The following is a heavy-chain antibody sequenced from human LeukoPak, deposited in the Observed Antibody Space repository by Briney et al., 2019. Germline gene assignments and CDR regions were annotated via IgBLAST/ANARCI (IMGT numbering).Heavy chain of an antibody. CDR2: ISGSGGST. J-gene: IGHJ4*02. D-gene: IGHD3-22*01. CDR3: AKPGRSYYDSSGFLDY. V-gene: IGHV3-23*01. CDR1: GFTFSSYG. Sequence: GGSLRLSCAASGFTFSSYGMSGVRQAPGKGLEWVSAISGSGGSTYYADSVKGRFTISRDNSKNTLYLQMNSLRAEDTAVYYCAKPGRSYYDSSGFLDYWGQGTLVTVSS.